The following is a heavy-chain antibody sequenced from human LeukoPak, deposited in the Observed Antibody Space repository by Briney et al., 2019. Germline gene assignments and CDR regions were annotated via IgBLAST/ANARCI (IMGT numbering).Heavy chain of an antibody. V-gene: IGHV4-39*01. CDR3: ARLFGDILTGYQHYYMDV. CDR1: GGSISSSSYY. Sequence: SETLSLTCTVSGGSISSSSYYWGWIRQPPGKGLEWIGSIYYSGSTYYNPSLKSRVTISVDTSKNQFSLKLSSVTAADTAVYYCARLFGDILTGYQHYYMDVWGKGTTVTISS. D-gene: IGHD3-9*01. CDR2: IYYSGST. J-gene: IGHJ6*03.